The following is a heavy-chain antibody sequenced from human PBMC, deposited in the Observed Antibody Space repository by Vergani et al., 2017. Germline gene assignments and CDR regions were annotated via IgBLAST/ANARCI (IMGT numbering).Heavy chain of an antibody. CDR3: ARGAVDSSGYYYYFDY. Sequence: QVQLVQSGAEVKKPGASVKVSCKAPGYTFTGHHMHWVRQAPGQGLEWMGWINSNSGGTNYAQKFQGRVTMTRDTSISTAYMELSRLRSDDTAVYYCARGAVDSSGYYYYFDYWGQGTLVTVSS. D-gene: IGHD3-22*01. V-gene: IGHV1-2*02. J-gene: IGHJ4*02. CDR2: INSNSGGT. CDR1: GYTFTGHH.